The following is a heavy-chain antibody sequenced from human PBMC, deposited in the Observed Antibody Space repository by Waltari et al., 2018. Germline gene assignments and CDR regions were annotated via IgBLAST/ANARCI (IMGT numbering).Heavy chain of an antibody. J-gene: IGHJ4*02. CDR2: MSGSGGNT. Sequence: EVQLLESGGGLVQPGGSLRLSWAASGFTFSSYAMSWVRQAPGKGLEWVSAMSGSGGNTYYADSVKGRFTISRDNSKNTLYLQMNSLRAEDTAVYYCAKDGMVWFGEEDYWGQGTLVTVSS. CDR3: AKDGMVWFGEEDY. CDR1: GFTFSSYA. V-gene: IGHV3-23*01. D-gene: IGHD3-10*01.